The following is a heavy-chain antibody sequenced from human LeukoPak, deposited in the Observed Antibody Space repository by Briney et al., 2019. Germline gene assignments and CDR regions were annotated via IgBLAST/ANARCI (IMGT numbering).Heavy chain of an antibody. V-gene: IGHV4-59*02. D-gene: IGHD3-3*01. J-gene: IGHJ3*01. Sequence: SETLSLTCTVSGGSVSSYYWSWIRQPPGKGLEWIGCIYYPGTTNYNPSLKSRVSFAVDTSKNQFSLNLNSVTAADTAIYYCARNQTSYDSWSGSRTGSHQAFDVWGQGKLVTVSS. CDR3: ARNQTSYDSWSGSRTGSHQAFDV. CDR1: GGSVSSYY. CDR2: IYYPGTT.